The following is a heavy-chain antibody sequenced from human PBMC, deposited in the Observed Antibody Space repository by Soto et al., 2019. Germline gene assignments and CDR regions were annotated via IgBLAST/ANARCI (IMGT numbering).Heavy chain of an antibody. D-gene: IGHD3-9*01. CDR2: ISGSGGST. V-gene: IGHV3-23*01. Sequence: EVQLLESGGGLVQPGGSLRLSCAASGFTFRSYAMSWVRQAPGKGLEWVSAISGSGGSTYYADSVKGRFTISRDNSKNTLYLQMNSLRAEDTAVYYCAKDLWKYFDWNLDYWGQGTLVTVSS. CDR1: GFTFRSYA. J-gene: IGHJ4*02. CDR3: AKDLWKYFDWNLDY.